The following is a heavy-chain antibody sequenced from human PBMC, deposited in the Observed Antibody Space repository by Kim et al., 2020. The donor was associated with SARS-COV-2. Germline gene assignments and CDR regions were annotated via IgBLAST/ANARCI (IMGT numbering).Heavy chain of an antibody. CDR2: IYKSGNT. CDR1: GSAISSGSY. D-gene: IGHD3-10*01. Sequence: SETLSLTCTVYGSAISSGSYWGWIRQPPGKGLEWIGSIYKSGNTYYNPTLKSRLTLSVDTSKNQFSLTLTSVTDADTAMYFCARDSSYFYFDYWGQGALVTVS. V-gene: IGHV4-38-2*02. J-gene: IGHJ4*02. CDR3: ARDSSYFYFDY.